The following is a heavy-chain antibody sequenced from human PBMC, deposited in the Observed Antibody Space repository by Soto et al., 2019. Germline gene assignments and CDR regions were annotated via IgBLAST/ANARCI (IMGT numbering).Heavy chain of an antibody. Sequence: PGGSLRLSCAASGFTFSSSGMGWVRQAPGKGLEWVSSISGNGANTYTADSVNGRFTISRDNSKNTLFLQMHSLTAGDTALYYCAKATATGGGAFDICGQGTMVTVSS. D-gene: IGHD2-8*02. CDR3: AKATATGGGAFDI. CDR2: ISGNGANT. J-gene: IGHJ3*02. V-gene: IGHV3-23*01. CDR1: GFTFSSSG.